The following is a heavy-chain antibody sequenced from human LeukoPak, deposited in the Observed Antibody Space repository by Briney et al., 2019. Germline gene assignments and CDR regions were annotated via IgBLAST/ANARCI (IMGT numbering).Heavy chain of an antibody. CDR2: IYYSGSP. D-gene: IGHD5-18*01. J-gene: IGHJ4*02. Sequence: SQTLSLTCTVSGGSISSGGYYWSWIRQHPGKGLEWIGYIYYSGSPYYNPSLKSRVTISVDTSKNQFSLKLSSVTAADTAVYYCARVDTAMVGSDHWGQGTLVTVSS. CDR3: ARVDTAMVGSDH. CDR1: GGSISSGGYY. V-gene: IGHV4-31*03.